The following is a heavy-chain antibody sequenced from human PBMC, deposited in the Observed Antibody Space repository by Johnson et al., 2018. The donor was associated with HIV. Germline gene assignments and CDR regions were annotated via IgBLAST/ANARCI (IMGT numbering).Heavy chain of an antibody. Sequence: EVQVVESWGGLVLPGRSLRLSCAASGFTFHDYAMHWVRQAPGKGLQWVSGISWNSGIMDYGDSVKGRFTISRDNSKNTLYLQMNSLRAEDTARDYCAKGRMGASGSYNVWGQGTMVTVSS. CDR2: ISWNSGIM. J-gene: IGHJ3*01. CDR3: AKGRMGASGSYNV. D-gene: IGHD1-26*01. CDR1: GFTFHDYA. V-gene: IGHV3-9*01.